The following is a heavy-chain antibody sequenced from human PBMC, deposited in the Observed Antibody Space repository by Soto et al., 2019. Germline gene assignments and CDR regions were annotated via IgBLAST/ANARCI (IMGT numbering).Heavy chain of an antibody. CDR2: IKEDGREI. V-gene: IGHV3-7*01. J-gene: IGHJ4*02. Sequence: EVQVVESGGGLVQPGGSLRLSCEGSGFTFGRHWMPWVRQVPGKGLEWVANIKEDGREIYYVDSVKGRFTISRDNASNSVYLQMHSLRAEDTALYYCARDTYGENGQVRDYWGRGTMVSVSS. D-gene: IGHD4-17*01. CDR3: ARDTYGENGQVRDY. CDR1: GFTFGRHW.